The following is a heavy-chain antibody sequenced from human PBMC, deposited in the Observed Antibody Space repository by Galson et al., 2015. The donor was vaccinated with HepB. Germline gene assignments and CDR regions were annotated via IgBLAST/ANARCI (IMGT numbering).Heavy chain of an antibody. J-gene: IGHJ3*01. D-gene: IGHD3-10*01. CDR3: ARGRKGWFGPLAFDV. CDR1: RFLFSSYA. CDR2: INGSGSNT. V-gene: IGHV3-23*01. Sequence: SLRLSCAASRFLFSSYAMSWVRQAPGKGLEWVSEINGSGSNTYYADSVKGRFTISRDNSKNTLYLQMNSLRVEDTAIYYCARGRKGWFGPLAFDVWGQGTMVTVSS.